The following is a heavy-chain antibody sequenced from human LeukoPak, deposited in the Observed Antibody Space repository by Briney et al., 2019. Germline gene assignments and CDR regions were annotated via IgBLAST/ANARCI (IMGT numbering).Heavy chain of an antibody. V-gene: IGHV3-48*03. CDR3: AWGDYGVYIHNDY. J-gene: IGHJ4*02. CDR2: ISSSGSTT. Sequence: GGSLRLSCAASGFTFSSYEINWVRQAPGKGLEWVSYISSSGSTTYYADSVKGRFTISRDNAKNSLYLQMNSLRAEYTAVYYCAWGDYGVYIHNDYWAREPWSPSPQ. D-gene: IGHD4-17*01. CDR1: GFTFSSYE.